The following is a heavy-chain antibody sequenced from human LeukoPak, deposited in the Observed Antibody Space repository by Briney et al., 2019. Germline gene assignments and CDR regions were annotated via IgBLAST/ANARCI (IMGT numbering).Heavy chain of an antibody. V-gene: IGHV4-34*01. CDR1: GGSFSGYY. J-gene: IGHJ4*02. D-gene: IGHD3-10*01. CDR3: AGAITMVRGVIGY. CDR2: INHSGST. Sequence: SETLSLTCAVYGGSFSGYYWSWIRQPPGKGMEWIGEINHSGSTNYNPSLKSRVTISVDTSKNQFSLKLSSVTAADTAVYYCAGAITMVRGVIGYWGQGTLVTVSS.